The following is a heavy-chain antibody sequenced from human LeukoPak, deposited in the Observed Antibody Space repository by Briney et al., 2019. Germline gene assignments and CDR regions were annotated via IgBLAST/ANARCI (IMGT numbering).Heavy chain of an antibody. CDR3: ARDAGGGRLDP. Sequence: GGSLRLSCAASGLTISDSWIHWVRQVPGKGLMWVSRLASDENNRIYADSVKGRFTISRDNAKNTLFLQMNSLRVEDTGFYYWARDAGGGRLDPGGQGALVPVSS. CDR2: LASDENNR. V-gene: IGHV3-74*01. J-gene: IGHJ5*02. D-gene: IGHD3-10*01. CDR1: GLTISDSW.